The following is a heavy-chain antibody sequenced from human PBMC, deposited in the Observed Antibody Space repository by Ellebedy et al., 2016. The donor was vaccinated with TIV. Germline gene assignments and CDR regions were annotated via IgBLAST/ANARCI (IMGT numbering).Heavy chain of an antibody. CDR3: AKLGDSGIDENWFDP. J-gene: IGHJ5*02. CDR1: GGSISADY. V-gene: IGHV4-4*07. Sequence: SETLSLTCTVSGGSISADYWSWIRQSAGKGLEWIGRISVSGRTTYNPSLKSRVTMSLDTSKNQFSLKLSSVTAADTAVYYCAKLGDSGIDENWFDPWGQGTLVTVSS. CDR2: ISVSGRT. D-gene: IGHD5-12*01.